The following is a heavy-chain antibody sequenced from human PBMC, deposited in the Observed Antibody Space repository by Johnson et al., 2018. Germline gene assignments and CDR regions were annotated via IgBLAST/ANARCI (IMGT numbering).Heavy chain of an antibody. CDR2: IYYSGST. CDR1: GGSISSYY. V-gene: IGHV4-59*01. CDR3: AGDKIPGTVPRDI. J-gene: IGHJ3*02. D-gene: IGHD4-17*01. Sequence: QVQLQESGPGLVKPSETLSLTCTVSGGSISSYYWSWIRQPPGKGLEWIGYIYYSGSTNYNPSLKSRVTISVDTSKNQFSLTVSSVTAADSAVYYCAGDKIPGTVPRDIGGQGTMVTVSS.